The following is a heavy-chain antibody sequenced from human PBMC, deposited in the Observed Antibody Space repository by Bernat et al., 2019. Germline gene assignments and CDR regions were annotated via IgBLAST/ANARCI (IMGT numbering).Heavy chain of an antibody. J-gene: IGHJ4*02. CDR3: ARAGGYSYRTELGY. Sequence: EVQLVESGGGLVQPGGSLRLSCAASGFTFSSYAMSWVRQAPGKGLEWVSAISRSGGSTYYADSVKGRFTISRDNSKNTLYLQMNSLRAEDTAVYYCARAGGYSYRTELGYWGQGTLVTGSS. CDR1: GFTFSSYA. V-gene: IGHV3-23*04. D-gene: IGHD5-18*01. CDR2: ISRSGGST.